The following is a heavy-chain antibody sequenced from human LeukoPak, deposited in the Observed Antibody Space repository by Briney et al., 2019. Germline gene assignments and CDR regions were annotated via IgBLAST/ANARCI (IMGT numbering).Heavy chain of an antibody. D-gene: IGHD3-10*01. J-gene: IGHJ4*02. Sequence: PGGSLRLSCAVSEITLSNYGMSWVRQAPGKGLEWVAGISDSGGSTNYADSVKGRFTISRDNAKNTLYLQMNSLRAEDTAVYFCAKRGVVIRVILVGFHKQAYYFDSWGQGALVTVSS. V-gene: IGHV3-23*01. CDR3: AKRGVVIRVILVGFHKQAYYFDS. CDR2: ISDSGGST. CDR1: EITLSNYG.